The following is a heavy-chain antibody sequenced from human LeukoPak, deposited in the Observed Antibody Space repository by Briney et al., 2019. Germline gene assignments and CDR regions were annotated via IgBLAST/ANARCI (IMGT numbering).Heavy chain of an antibody. CDR1: GFTFSSYG. CDR3: AKGRNCGGDCLYFDY. CDR2: ISYDGSNK. Sequence: GGSLRLSCAASGFTFSSYGMHWVRQAPGKGLEWVAVISYDGSNKYYADFVKGRFTISRDNSKNTLYLQMNSLRAEDTAVYYCAKGRNCGGDCLYFDYWGQGTLVTVSS. V-gene: IGHV3-30*18. J-gene: IGHJ4*02. D-gene: IGHD2-21*02.